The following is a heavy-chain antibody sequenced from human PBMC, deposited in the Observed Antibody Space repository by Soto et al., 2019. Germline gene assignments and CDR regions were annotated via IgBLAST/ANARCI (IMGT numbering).Heavy chain of an antibody. CDR2: INAGNGNT. V-gene: IGHV1-3*01. Sequence: ASVKVSCKASGYTFTSYAIDWVRQAPGQRLEWMGWINAGNGNTKYSQKFQGSVTITRDTSASTAYMELSSLRSEDTAVYYCARGFPLWFDLWGQGTLVTVSS. D-gene: IGHD3-3*01. CDR3: ARGFPLWFDL. J-gene: IGHJ5*02. CDR1: GYTFTSYA.